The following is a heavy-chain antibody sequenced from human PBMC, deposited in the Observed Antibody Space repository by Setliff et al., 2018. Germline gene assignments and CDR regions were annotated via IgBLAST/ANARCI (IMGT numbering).Heavy chain of an antibody. J-gene: IGHJ6*03. V-gene: IGHV4-39*01. CDR1: GGSISSSSYY. CDR3: ARLAGGAGGFYYYYYYMDV. D-gene: IGHD6-13*01. CDR2: IYYSGST. Sequence: LSLTCTVSGGSISSSSYYWGWIRQPPGKGLEWTGSIYYSGSTYYNPSLKSRVTISVDTSKNQFSLKLRSVTAADTAVYYCARLAGGAGGFYYYYYYMDVWGKGTTVTVSS.